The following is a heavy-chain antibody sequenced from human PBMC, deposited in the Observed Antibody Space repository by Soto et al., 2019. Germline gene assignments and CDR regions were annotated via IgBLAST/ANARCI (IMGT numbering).Heavy chain of an antibody. CDR1: GFNFQNYA. CDR2: INWSTGTT. J-gene: IGHJ4*02. CDR3: TIKDYDSGGSDS. V-gene: IGHV3-9*01. Sequence: EVQLVESGGGLVLPGRSLTLSCVASGFNFQNYAMQWVRQVPGKGLEWVSGINWSTGTTGYADTVKGRFLLSRDNAGKSLYLDMNSLRVEDTAFYYCTIKDYDSGGSDSWGPGTLVTVSS. D-gene: IGHD3-16*01.